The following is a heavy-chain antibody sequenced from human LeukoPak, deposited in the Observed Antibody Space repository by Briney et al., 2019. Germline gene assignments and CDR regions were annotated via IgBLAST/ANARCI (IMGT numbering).Heavy chain of an antibody. J-gene: IGHJ3*02. V-gene: IGHV3-21*04. D-gene: IGHD6-19*01. Sequence: PGGSLRLSCAASGFTFSICSMNWVRQAPGKGLEWVSSISSTSSYIYYADSVKGRFTISRDNSKNTLYLQMNSLRAEDTAVYYCARDSSGWFGDPDAFDIWGQGTMVTVSS. CDR3: ARDSSGWFGDPDAFDI. CDR1: GFTFSICS. CDR2: ISSTSSYI.